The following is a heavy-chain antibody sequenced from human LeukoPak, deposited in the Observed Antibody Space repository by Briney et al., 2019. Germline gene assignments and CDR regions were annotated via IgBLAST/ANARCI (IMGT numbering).Heavy chain of an antibody. CDR2: INPSGGST. CDR3: ATAYNYGRDAFDI. V-gene: IGHV1-46*01. D-gene: IGHD5-18*01. Sequence: ASVKVSFKASGYTFTSYCMHWVRQAPGQGLEWMGIINPSGGSTSYAQKFQGRVTMTRDTSTSTVYMELSSLRSEDTAVYYCATAYNYGRDAFDIWGQGTMVTVSS. J-gene: IGHJ3*02. CDR1: GYTFTSYC.